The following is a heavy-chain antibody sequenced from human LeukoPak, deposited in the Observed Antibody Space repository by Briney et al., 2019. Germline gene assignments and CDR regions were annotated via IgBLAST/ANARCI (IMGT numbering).Heavy chain of an antibody. Sequence: GPSVKVTCKASGGTFSSYAINWVRQAPGQGLEWMGGIIPIFGTANYAQKFQGRLTITTDESTSTAYMELSSLRSEDTAVYYCARVFARGGEISGSYYYYWGQGTLVTVSS. J-gene: IGHJ4*02. CDR3: ARVFARGGEISGSYYYY. CDR2: IIPIFGTA. V-gene: IGHV1-69*05. D-gene: IGHD1-26*01. CDR1: GGTFSSYA.